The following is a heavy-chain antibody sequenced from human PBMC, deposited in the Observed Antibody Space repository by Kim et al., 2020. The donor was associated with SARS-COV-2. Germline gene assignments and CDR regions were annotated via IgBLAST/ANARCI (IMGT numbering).Heavy chain of an antibody. CDR3: AKDSGFGGNSGWYYFDY. CDR2: ISWNSGSI. D-gene: IGHD2-21*02. Sequence: GGSLRLSCAASGFTFGDYAMHWVRQAPGKGLEWVSGISWNSGSIGYADSVKGRFTISRDNAKNSLYLQMNSLRAEDTALYYCAKDSGFGGNSGWYYFDYWGQGTLVTVSS. V-gene: IGHV3-9*01. CDR1: GFTFGDYA. J-gene: IGHJ4*02.